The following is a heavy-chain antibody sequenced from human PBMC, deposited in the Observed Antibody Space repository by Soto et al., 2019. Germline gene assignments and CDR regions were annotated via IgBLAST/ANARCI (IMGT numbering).Heavy chain of an antibody. CDR3: AKDRVVRGVITQETGY. D-gene: IGHD3-10*01. CDR2: ISGSAGSA. V-gene: IGHV3-23*01. Sequence: EVQLLESGGGLVQPGGSLRLSCAASGFTFSSYAMSWVRQAPGKGLEWVSTISGSAGSAYYADSVKGRFTISRDNSKNTLYLQMNSLRAEDTALYYSAKDRVVRGVITQETGYWGQGTLVTVSS. J-gene: IGHJ4*02. CDR1: GFTFSSYA.